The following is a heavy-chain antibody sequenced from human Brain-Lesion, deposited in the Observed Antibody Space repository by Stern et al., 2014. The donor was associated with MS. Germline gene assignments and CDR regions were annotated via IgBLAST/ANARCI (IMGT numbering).Heavy chain of an antibody. D-gene: IGHD6-13*01. CDR2: SDHSGST. V-gene: IGHV4-4*02. J-gene: IGHJ4*02. CDR1: GGSISSSNW. CDR3: ARFPASRPHVFDS. Sequence: QVQLGQSGPGLVKPSGTLSLTCAVSGGSISSSNWWSWVRQSQGKGLEWIGESDHSGSTIYNPSLKSRVTVSVDKPKTRFPLTLRSVPAADTAVYFCARFPASRPHVFDSWGQGTLVTVSS.